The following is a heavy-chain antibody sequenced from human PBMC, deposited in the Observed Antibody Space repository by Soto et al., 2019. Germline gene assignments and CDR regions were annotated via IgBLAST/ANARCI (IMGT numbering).Heavy chain of an antibody. V-gene: IGHV3-33*01. CDR3: ARVAASLKGGWFDP. D-gene: IGHD3-16*01. Sequence: QVQLVESGGGVVQPGRSLRLSCAASGFTFSSYGMHWVRQAPGKGLEWVAVIWYDGSNKYYADSVKGRFTISRDNSKNTLYLQMNSLRAEDTAVYYCARVAASLKGGWFDPWGQGTLVTVSS. CDR2: IWYDGSNK. J-gene: IGHJ5*02. CDR1: GFTFSSYG.